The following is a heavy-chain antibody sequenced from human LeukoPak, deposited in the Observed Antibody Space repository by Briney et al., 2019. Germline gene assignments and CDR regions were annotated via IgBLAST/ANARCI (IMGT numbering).Heavy chain of an antibody. CDR1: GGSFSGYY. V-gene: IGHV4-34*01. J-gene: IGHJ4*02. CDR2: INHSGST. D-gene: IGHD3-22*01. CDR3: ARGVTMIVATSGDY. Sequence: SETLSLTCAVYGGSFSGYYWSWIRQPPGKGLEWIGEINHSGSTNYNPSLKSRVTISVDTSKNQFSLKLSSVTAADTAVYYCARGVTMIVATSGDYWGQGTLVTVSS.